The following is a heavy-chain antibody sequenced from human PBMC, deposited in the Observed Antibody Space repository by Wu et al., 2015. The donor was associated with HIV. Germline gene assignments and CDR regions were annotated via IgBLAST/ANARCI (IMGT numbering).Heavy chain of an antibody. J-gene: IGHJ4*02. V-gene: IGHV1-2*02. D-gene: IGHD2-2*02. Sequence: QVQLVQSGAEVKKPGASVKVSCKASGYTFTGYYMHWVRQAPGQGLEWMGWINPNSGGTNYAQKFRGRVTVTTDTSTTTAYMELRSLRSDDTAVYYCARTGDIVVVPAAILLDYWGQGTLVTVSS. CDR2: INPNSGGT. CDR1: GYTFTGYY. CDR3: ARTGDIVVVPAAILLDY.